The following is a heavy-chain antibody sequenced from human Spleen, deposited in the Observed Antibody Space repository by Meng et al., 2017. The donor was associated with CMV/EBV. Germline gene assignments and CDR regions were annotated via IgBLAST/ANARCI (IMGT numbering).Heavy chain of an antibody. CDR3: ARDNSPY. CDR2: IYTGGSA. D-gene: IGHD4-23*01. J-gene: IGHJ4*02. CDR1: GFTVSANY. Sequence: GESLKISCAASGFTVSANYMSWVRQAPGKGLDWVSVIYTGGSAYYADSVKGRFTISRDNAKNSLYLQMNSLRAEDTAVYYCARDNSPYWGQGTLVTVSS. V-gene: IGHV3-66*01.